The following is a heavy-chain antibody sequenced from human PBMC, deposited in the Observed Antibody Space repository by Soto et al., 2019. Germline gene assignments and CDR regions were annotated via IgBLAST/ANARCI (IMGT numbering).Heavy chain of an antibody. D-gene: IGHD2-15*01. CDR3: ARERSKPYCSGGSCYSSVSSWFDP. Sequence: SETLSLTCTVSGGSVSSGSYCWSWIRQPPGKGLEWIGYIYYSGSTNYNPSLKSRVTISVDTSKNQFSLKLSSVTAADTAVYYCARERSKPYCSGGSCYSSVSSWFDPWGQGTLVTVSS. J-gene: IGHJ5*02. V-gene: IGHV4-61*01. CDR2: IYYSGST. CDR1: GGSVSSGSYC.